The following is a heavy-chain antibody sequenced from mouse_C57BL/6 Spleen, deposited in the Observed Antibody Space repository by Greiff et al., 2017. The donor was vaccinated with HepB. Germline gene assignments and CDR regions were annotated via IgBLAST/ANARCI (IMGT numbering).Heavy chain of an antibody. D-gene: IGHD1-1*01. J-gene: IGHJ2*01. CDR2: IRLKSDNYAT. V-gene: IGHV6-3*01. CDR3: TDYYGSLDY. CDR1: GFTFSNYW. Sequence: EVKVEESGGGLVQPGGSMKLSCVASGFTFSNYWMNWVRQSPEKGLEWVAQIRLKSDNYATHYAESVKGRFTISRDDSKSSVYLQMNNLRAEDTGIYYCTDYYGSLDYWGQGTTLTVSS.